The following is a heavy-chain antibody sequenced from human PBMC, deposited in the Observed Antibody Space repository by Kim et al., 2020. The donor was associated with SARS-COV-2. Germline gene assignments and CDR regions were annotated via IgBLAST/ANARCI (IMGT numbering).Heavy chain of an antibody. D-gene: IGHD5-12*01. Sequence: QGRVTMTEDTSTNTAYMELSSLRSEDTAVYYCATSLRRGYSGYDPYYFDYWGQGTLVTVSS. CDR3: ATSLRRGYSGYDPYYFDY. V-gene: IGHV1-24*01. J-gene: IGHJ4*02.